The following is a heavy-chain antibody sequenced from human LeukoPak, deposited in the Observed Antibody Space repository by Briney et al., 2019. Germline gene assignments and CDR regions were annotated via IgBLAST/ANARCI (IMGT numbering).Heavy chain of an antibody. CDR1: GYTFSRYT. CDR2: ISTSSRYI. D-gene: IGHD1-14*01. J-gene: IGHJ4*02. V-gene: IGHV3-21*04. Sequence: GGSLRLSCAASGYTFSRYTLNWVRQAPGKGLEWVSSISTSSRYIYYADSVQGRFTISRDNSKNTLYLEMNSLSPDDTAVYYCARGVEPLAANTLAYWGQGTLVTVSS. CDR3: ARGVEPLAANTLAY.